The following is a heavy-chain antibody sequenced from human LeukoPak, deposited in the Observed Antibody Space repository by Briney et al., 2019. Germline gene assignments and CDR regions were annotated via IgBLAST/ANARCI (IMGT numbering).Heavy chain of an antibody. J-gene: IGHJ4*02. Sequence: APVKVSCKASGYTFTGYYMHWVRQAPGQGLEWMGWINPNSGGTSYAQKFQGRVTMTRDTSISTAYMELSRLRSDDTAVYYCARFSYDSSGYYIDYWGQGTLVTVSS. CDR1: GYTFTGYY. D-gene: IGHD3-22*01. V-gene: IGHV1-2*02. CDR2: INPNSGGT. CDR3: ARFSYDSSGYYIDY.